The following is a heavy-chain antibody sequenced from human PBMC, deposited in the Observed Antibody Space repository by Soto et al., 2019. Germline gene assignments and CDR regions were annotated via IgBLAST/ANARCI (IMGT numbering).Heavy chain of an antibody. J-gene: IGHJ6*02. D-gene: IGHD2-15*01. CDR3: ARSLDIVVVVAPLDV. V-gene: IGHV3-9*01. CDR2: ISWNSGSI. Sequence: LRLSCAASGFTFDDYAMHWVRQAPGKGLEWVSGISWNSGSIGYADSVKGRFTISRDNAKNSLYLQMNSLRAEDTALYYCARSLDIVVVVAPLDVWGQGTTVTVSS. CDR1: GFTFDDYA.